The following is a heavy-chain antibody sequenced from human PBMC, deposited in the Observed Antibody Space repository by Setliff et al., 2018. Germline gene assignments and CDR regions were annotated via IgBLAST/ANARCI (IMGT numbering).Heavy chain of an antibody. CDR1: GGSISSSSYY. Sequence: SETLSLTCTVSGGSISSSSYYWGWIRQPPGKGLEWIGSIYYSGSTYYNPSLKSRVTISVDTSKNQFSLTLSSVTAADTAVYYCTRNFLGWLARFWGRGTLVTVSS. J-gene: IGHJ4*02. CDR3: TRNFLGWLARF. V-gene: IGHV4-39*07. CDR2: IYYSGST. D-gene: IGHD6-19*01.